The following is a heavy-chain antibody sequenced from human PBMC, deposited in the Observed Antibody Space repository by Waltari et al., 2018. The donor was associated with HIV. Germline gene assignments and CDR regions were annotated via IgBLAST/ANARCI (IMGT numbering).Heavy chain of an antibody. Sequence: QVQLVQSGAEVQKPGASVLVSCEASGYPFAAYYMPLLRQAPGQGLEWMGWINPNTGGTNYAQKFQGRVTMTRDTSIGTAYMELSRLRSDDTAVYYCARINRVSSGTDWFDPWGQGTLVTVSS. CDR1: GYPFAAYY. J-gene: IGHJ5*02. D-gene: IGHD6-6*01. CDR2: INPNTGGT. V-gene: IGHV1-2*02. CDR3: ARINRVSSGTDWFDP.